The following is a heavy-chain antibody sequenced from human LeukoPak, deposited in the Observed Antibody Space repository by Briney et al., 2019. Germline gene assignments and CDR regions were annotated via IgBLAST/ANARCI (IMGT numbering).Heavy chain of an antibody. J-gene: IGHJ4*02. Sequence: GGSLRLSCAASGFTFSSYSMNWVRQAPGKGLEWVSSISSSGSYIYYADSVKGRFTISRDNAKNSLYLQMNSLRAEDTAVYYCARSCYSVTTCGDYWGQGTLVTVSS. CDR3: ARSCYSVTTCGDY. D-gene: IGHD5/OR15-5a*01. CDR2: ISSSGSYI. CDR1: GFTFSSYS. V-gene: IGHV3-21*01.